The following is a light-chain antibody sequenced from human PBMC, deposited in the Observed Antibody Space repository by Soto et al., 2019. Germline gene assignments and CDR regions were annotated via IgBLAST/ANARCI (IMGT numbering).Light chain of an antibody. Sequence: EIVFSQSPGALSLSPGERATLSCRASLNVNSYLAWYQQKPGQAPRLLIYGASSRATGIPDRFSGSGSGTDFTLTISRLEPEDFAVYYCQQYGTSPRTFGQGTKVDIK. J-gene: IGKJ1*01. CDR3: QQYGTSPRT. CDR2: GAS. CDR1: LNVNSY. V-gene: IGKV3-20*01.